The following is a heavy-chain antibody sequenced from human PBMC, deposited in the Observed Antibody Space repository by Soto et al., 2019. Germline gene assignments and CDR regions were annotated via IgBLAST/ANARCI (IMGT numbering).Heavy chain of an antibody. CDR1: GDSISSSNYY. D-gene: IGHD3-10*01. CDR2: IYYSGRT. J-gene: IGHJ4*02. V-gene: IGHV4-31*03. Sequence: QVQLQESGPGLVKPSQTLSLTCTVSGDSISSSNYYWSWIRQPPGKGLAWIVHIYYSGRTHHNLSLKSRVTTSLDTSKKPVSLTLSSVTAADTAVYYCESEVDYGSGSYSFDYWGQGTLVTVSS. CDR3: ESEVDYGSGSYSFDY.